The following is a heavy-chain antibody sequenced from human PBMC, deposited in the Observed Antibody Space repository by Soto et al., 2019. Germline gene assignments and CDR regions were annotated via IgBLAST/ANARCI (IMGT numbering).Heavy chain of an antibody. CDR2: ISGSGDTT. J-gene: IGHJ4*02. CDR3: AKDRLPAATTESFGD. CDR1: GFTVSSYA. Sequence: EVLLLESGGGLVQPGGSLRLSCAASGFTVSSYAMSWVRQAPGKGLEWVSGISGSGDTTYYADSVKGRFTISRDSSKNTLNLQMNSLRAEDTAVYYCAKDRLPAATTESFGDWGQGSLVTVAS. V-gene: IGHV3-23*01. D-gene: IGHD2-2*01.